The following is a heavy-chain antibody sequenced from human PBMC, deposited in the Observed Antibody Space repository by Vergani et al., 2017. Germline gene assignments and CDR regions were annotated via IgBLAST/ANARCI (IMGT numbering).Heavy chain of an antibody. Sequence: EVQLSESGGDLVQPGGSLRLSCEASGFDFKYYAMSWVRQAPGKGLEWVSTITGSGGTTYYADSFKGRFTISRDNFKDTVYLQRNNLRADDTGVYYCAKDRFLNEKYYFDHWGQGALVTVSS. D-gene: IGHD1-1*01. CDR2: ITGSGGTT. V-gene: IGHV3-23*01. CDR1: GFDFKYYA. J-gene: IGHJ4*02. CDR3: AKDRFLNEKYYFDH.